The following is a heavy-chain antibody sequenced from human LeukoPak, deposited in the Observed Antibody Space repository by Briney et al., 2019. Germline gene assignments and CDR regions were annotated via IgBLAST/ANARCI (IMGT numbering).Heavy chain of an antibody. D-gene: IGHD3-22*01. Sequence: PSETLSLTCTVSGGSISSSSYYWGWIRQPPGKGLEWIGRIHYSGSTYYNPSLKSRVTISIDTCKNPFSLKLSSVTAADTAVYYCARESTKYYYDSSGPKAFQHWGQGTLVTVSS. J-gene: IGHJ1*01. CDR3: ARESTKYYYDSSGPKAFQH. CDR2: IHYSGST. CDR1: GGSISSSSYY. V-gene: IGHV4-39*07.